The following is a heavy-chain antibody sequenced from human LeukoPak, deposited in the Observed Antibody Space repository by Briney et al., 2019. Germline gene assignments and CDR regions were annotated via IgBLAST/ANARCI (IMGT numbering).Heavy chain of an antibody. D-gene: IGHD5-24*01. CDR1: GFTFSSYA. J-gene: IGHJ4*02. Sequence: GGSLRLSCAASGFTFSSYAMHRVRQAPGKGLEWVAVISYDGSNKYYADSVKGRFTISRDNSKNTLYLQMNSLRAEDTAVYYCARDGRWLQFGYYFDYWGQGTLVTVSS. CDR3: ARDGRWLQFGYYFDY. CDR2: ISYDGSNK. V-gene: IGHV3-30-3*01.